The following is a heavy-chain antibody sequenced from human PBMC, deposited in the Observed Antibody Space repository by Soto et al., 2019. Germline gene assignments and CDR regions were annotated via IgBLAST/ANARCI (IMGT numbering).Heavy chain of an antibody. D-gene: IGHD3-22*01. J-gene: IGHJ4*02. V-gene: IGHV1-46*01. CDR2: INPYGGAA. CDR1: GYTFTSTW. Sequence: QVQLVQSGAEVKKPGASVKVSCKASGYTFTSTWMHWVRQAPGQGLEWMGIINPYGGAATYAEKFQGRVTMTRDTSTATDYRELSSLRSEDTAMYYCARDRSLSSAYWWLDYWGQGTQVSVSS. CDR3: ARDRSLSSAYWWLDY.